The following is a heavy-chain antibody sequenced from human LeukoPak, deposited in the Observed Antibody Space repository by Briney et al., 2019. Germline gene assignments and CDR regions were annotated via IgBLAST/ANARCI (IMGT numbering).Heavy chain of an antibody. D-gene: IGHD4-23*01. V-gene: IGHV3-30*02. CDR2: IRYDGSNK. Sequence: PGGSLRLSCAASGFTFSSYGMHWVRQAPGKGLEWVAFIRYDGSNKYYADSVKGRFTISRDNSKNTLYLQMNSLRAEDTAVYYCAKDTSPHDYGGSFDYWGQGTLVTVSS. J-gene: IGHJ4*02. CDR3: AKDTSPHDYGGSFDY. CDR1: GFTFSSYG.